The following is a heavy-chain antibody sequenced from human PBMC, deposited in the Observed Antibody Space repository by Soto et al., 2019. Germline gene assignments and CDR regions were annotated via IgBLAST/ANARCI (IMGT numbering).Heavy chain of an antibody. CDR2: ISWNSGSI. J-gene: IGHJ3*02. D-gene: IGHD6-6*01. CDR1: GFTFDDYA. Sequence: GGSLRLSCAASGFTFDDYAMHWVQQAPGKGLEWVSGISWNSGSIGYADSVKGRFTISRDNAKNSLYLQMNSLRAEDTALYYCAKDMSIAALHGAFDIWGQGTMVTVSS. V-gene: IGHV3-9*01. CDR3: AKDMSIAALHGAFDI.